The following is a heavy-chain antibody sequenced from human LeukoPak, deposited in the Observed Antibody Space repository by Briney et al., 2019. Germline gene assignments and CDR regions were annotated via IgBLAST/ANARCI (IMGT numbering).Heavy chain of an antibody. J-gene: IGHJ6*03. Sequence: SETLSLTCTVSGGSISSSSYYWGWIRQPPGKGLEWIGSIYYSGSTYYNPSLKSRVTISVDTSKNQFSLKLSSVTAADTAVYYCASSREGVYYYYMDVWGKGTTVTVSS. V-gene: IGHV4-39*07. D-gene: IGHD1-26*01. CDR1: GGSISSSSYY. CDR3: ASSREGVYYYYMDV. CDR2: IYYSGST.